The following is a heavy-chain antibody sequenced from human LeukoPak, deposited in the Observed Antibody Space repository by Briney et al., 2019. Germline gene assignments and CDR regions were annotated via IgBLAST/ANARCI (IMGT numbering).Heavy chain of an antibody. CDR3: ARGVSYDFWSGYNWASALSWVDP. Sequence: SETLSLTCAVYGGSFSGYYWSWIRQPPGKGLEWIGEINHSGSTNYNPSLKSRVTISVDTSKNQFSLKLSSVTAADTAVYYCARGVSYDFWSGYNWASALSWVDPWGQGTLVTVFS. V-gene: IGHV4-34*01. CDR1: GGSFSGYY. J-gene: IGHJ5*02. CDR2: INHSGST. D-gene: IGHD3-3*01.